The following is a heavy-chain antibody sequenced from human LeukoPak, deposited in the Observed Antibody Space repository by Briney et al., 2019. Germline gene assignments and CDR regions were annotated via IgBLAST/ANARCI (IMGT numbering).Heavy chain of an antibody. CDR1: GFPLSSYG. J-gene: IGHJ3*02. V-gene: IGHV3-13*01. CDR2: IGTAGHT. Sequence: GGSLRLPCAASGFPLSSYGMHWVRHATGKGREWVSAIGTAGHTYYAGSVKGRFTISRDNAKNSLYLQMNSLRAGDTAVYYCARKVVAYDAFDIWGQGTMVTVSS. CDR3: ARKVVAYDAFDI. D-gene: IGHD3-22*01.